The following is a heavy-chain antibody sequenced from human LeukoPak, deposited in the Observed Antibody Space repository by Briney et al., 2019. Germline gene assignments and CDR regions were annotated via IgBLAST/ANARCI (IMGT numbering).Heavy chain of an antibody. Sequence: GGSLRLSCAASGFTFSSYSMNWVRQAPGKGLEWVSSISSSSSYIYYADSVKGRFTISRDNAKNSLYLQMNSLRAEDTAVYYCATQISYYSNYGYFGYWGQGTLVTVSS. CDR1: GFTFSSYS. J-gene: IGHJ4*02. CDR2: ISSSSSYI. D-gene: IGHD4-11*01. CDR3: ATQISYYSNYGYFGY. V-gene: IGHV3-21*01.